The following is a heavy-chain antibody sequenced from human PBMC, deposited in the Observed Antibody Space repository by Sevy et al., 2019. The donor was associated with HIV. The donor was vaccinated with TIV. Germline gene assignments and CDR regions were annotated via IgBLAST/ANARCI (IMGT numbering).Heavy chain of an antibody. CDR2: IKEDGSDK. CDR1: GFTFSNYW. CDR3: VRDGLASATDFDY. Sequence: GGSLRLSCEVSGFTFSNYWMTWVRQAPGKGLEWVANIKEDGSDKYDGDSVNGRFSLSRDNAKNSLYLQMDSLRAEVTAVYYCVRDGLASATDFDYWGQGTLVTVSS. J-gene: IGHJ4*02. V-gene: IGHV3-7*01. D-gene: IGHD2-15*01.